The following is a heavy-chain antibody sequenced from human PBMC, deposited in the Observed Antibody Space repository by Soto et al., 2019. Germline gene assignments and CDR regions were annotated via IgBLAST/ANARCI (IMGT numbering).Heavy chain of an antibody. CDR3: ARVDYDILTGYYATYFDY. CDR1: GYSFTSYG. Sequence: GASVKVSCKASGYSFTSYGINWVRQARGQGLEWMGWISAYNGNTNYAQNLQGRVTMTTDTSTSTAYMELRSLRSDDTAVYYCARVDYDILTGYYATYFDYWGQGTLVTVSS. D-gene: IGHD3-9*01. V-gene: IGHV1-18*04. CDR2: ISAYNGNT. J-gene: IGHJ4*02.